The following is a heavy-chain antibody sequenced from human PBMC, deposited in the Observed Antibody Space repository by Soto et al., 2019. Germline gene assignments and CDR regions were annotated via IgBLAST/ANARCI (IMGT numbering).Heavy chain of an antibody. D-gene: IGHD1-20*01. Sequence: PSATLSLTCAVYGGSFNNYYWSWIRQPPGKGPEWIGEINHSGSTNYNPSLKSRVTISVDTSKNQFSLNLSSVTAADTAAFFCARGGYNWNSRRAFDIWGQGRKVTVSS. J-gene: IGHJ3*02. V-gene: IGHV4-34*01. CDR1: GGSFNNYY. CDR3: ARGGYNWNSRRAFDI. CDR2: INHSGST.